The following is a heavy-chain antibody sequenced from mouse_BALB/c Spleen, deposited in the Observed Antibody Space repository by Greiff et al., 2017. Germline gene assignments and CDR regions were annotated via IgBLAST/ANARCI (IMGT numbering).Heavy chain of an antibody. V-gene: IGHV3-6*02. CDR1: GYSITSGYY. CDR3: ARELGLLFAY. CDR2: ISYDGSN. Sequence: EVHLVESGPGLVKPSQSLSLTCSVTGYSITSGYYWNWIRQFPGNKLEWMGYISYDGSNNYNPSLKNRISITRDTSKNQFFLKLNSVTTEDTATYYCARELGLLFAYWGQGTLVTVSA. J-gene: IGHJ3*01. D-gene: IGHD3-1*01.